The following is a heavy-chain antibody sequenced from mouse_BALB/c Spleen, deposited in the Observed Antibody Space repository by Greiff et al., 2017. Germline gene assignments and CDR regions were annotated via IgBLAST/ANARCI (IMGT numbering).Heavy chain of an antibody. CDR1: GYTFTSYW. CDR2: IDPSDSET. J-gene: IGHJ2*01. V-gene: IGHV1-69*02. CDR3: ARDYLDY. Sequence: QVQLQQPGAELVKPGAPVKLSCKASGYTFTSYWMNWVKQRPGRGLEWIGRIDPSDSETHYNQKFKDKATLTVDKSSSTAYIQLSSLTSEDSAVYYWARDYLDYWGQGTTLTVSS.